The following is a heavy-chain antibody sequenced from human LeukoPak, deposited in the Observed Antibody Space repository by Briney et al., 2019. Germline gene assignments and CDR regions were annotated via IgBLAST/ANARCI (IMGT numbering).Heavy chain of an antibody. V-gene: IGHV3-23*01. CDR1: GFTFSNYA. CDR3: ARRGYPTSPVGAFDL. CDR2: ISESGGNT. Sequence: GGSLRLSCAASGFTFSNYAMNWVRQAPGKGLEWVSGISESGGNTFYADSVKGRFTISRDNSKNTLFLQMNSLRAEDTAVYYCARRGYPTSPVGAFDLWGQGTVVTVSS. D-gene: IGHD3-22*01. J-gene: IGHJ3*01.